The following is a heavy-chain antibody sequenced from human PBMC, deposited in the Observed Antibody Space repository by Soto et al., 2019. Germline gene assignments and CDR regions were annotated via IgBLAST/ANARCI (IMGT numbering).Heavy chain of an antibody. Sequence: QVQLVQSGSEVKKPGASVTVSCKASGYTFINYHITWVRQAPGQGLEWMAWINTYNGMTDYAQRFQGRVTMTRDTSTSTAYMELRNLGSDDTAEDFCAKSPRGEMATDWGQGTLVTVSS. CDR1: GYTFINYH. V-gene: IGHV1-18*01. CDR2: INTYNGMT. D-gene: IGHD5-12*01. J-gene: IGHJ4*02. CDR3: AKSPRGEMATD.